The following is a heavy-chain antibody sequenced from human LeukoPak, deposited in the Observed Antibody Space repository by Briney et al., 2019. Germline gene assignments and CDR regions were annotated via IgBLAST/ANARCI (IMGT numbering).Heavy chain of an antibody. CDR1: GYTLTELS. Sequence: ASVKVSCKVSGYTLTELSMHWVRQAPGKGLEWMGGFDPEDGETIYAQKFQGRVTMTEDTSTDTAYMELSSLRSEDTAVYYCATDLGRGGYGAHNDYWGQGTLVTVSS. V-gene: IGHV1-24*01. CDR2: FDPEDGET. CDR3: ATDLGRGGYGAHNDY. D-gene: IGHD6-25*01. J-gene: IGHJ4*02.